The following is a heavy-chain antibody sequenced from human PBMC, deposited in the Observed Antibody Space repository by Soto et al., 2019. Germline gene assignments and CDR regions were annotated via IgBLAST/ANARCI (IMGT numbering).Heavy chain of an antibody. V-gene: IGHV1-69*12. J-gene: IGHJ5*02. Sequence: QVQLVQSGAEVKKPGSSVKVSCKASGGTFSSYAITWVRQAPGQGLEWMGGIIPIFGTANYAQKFQGSVTITADESTRTAYVELSSLRSEDTAVYYCARDRGPSSGYYPYWFDPWGQGTLVTVSS. D-gene: IGHD3-22*01. CDR1: GGTFSSYA. CDR3: ARDRGPSSGYYPYWFDP. CDR2: IIPIFGTA.